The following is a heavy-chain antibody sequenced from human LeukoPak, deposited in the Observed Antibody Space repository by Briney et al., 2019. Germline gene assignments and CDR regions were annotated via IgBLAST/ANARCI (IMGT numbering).Heavy chain of an antibody. Sequence: PGGSLRLSCAASGFAFSAYWMHWVRQAPGKGLEWVSRINEDATTITYTDSVKGRFIISRDNCKKSLYLQMNNLRAEDTAVYYCVRDLILVWTPGDDFDFWGQGTLVIVSS. V-gene: IGHV3-74*01. J-gene: IGHJ4*02. CDR1: GFAFSAYW. CDR2: INEDATTI. CDR3: VRDLILVWTPGDDFDF. D-gene: IGHD3-16*01.